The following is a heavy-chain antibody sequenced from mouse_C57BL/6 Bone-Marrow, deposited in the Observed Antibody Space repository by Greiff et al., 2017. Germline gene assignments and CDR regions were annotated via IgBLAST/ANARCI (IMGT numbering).Heavy chain of an antibody. CDR3: ARWRAYYYALDY. Sequence: QVQLQQPGAELVKPGASVKLSCKASGYTFTSYWMHWVKQRPGQGLEWIGMIHPNSGSTNYNEKFKSKATLTVDKSSSTAYMQLSSLTSEDSAVXYCARWRAYYYALDYWGQGTTLTVSS. J-gene: IGHJ2*01. D-gene: IGHD1-1*01. CDR1: GYTFTSYW. V-gene: IGHV1-64*01. CDR2: IHPNSGST.